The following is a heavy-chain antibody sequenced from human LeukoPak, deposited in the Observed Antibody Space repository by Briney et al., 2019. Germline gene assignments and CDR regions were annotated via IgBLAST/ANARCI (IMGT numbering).Heavy chain of an antibody. CDR3: ARTYYYDSSAPFDI. J-gene: IGHJ3*02. V-gene: IGHV4-39*01. Sequence: SETLSLTCTVSGGSISSYYWGWIRQPPGKGLEWIGCISYSGSTYYDSSLKSRVTISVDVSKKQFSLKLSSVTAADTAVYYCARTYYYDSSAPFDIWGQGTMVTVSS. CDR2: ISYSGST. CDR1: GGSISSYY. D-gene: IGHD3-22*01.